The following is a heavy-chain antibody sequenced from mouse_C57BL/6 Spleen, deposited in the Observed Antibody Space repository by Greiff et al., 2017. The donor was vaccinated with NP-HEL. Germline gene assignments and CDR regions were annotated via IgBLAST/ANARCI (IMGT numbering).Heavy chain of an antibody. D-gene: IGHD1-1*01. J-gene: IGHJ2*01. CDR2: IYPGSGNT. CDR1: GYSFTSYY. Sequence: VQLQQSGPELVKPGASVKISCKASGYSFTSYYIHWVKQRPGQGLEWIGWIYPGSGNTKYNEKFTGKATLTADTSSSTAYMQLSSLTSEDSAVYYCARDYYYGSSSFDYWGQGTTLTVSS. CDR3: ARDYYYGSSSFDY. V-gene: IGHV1-66*01.